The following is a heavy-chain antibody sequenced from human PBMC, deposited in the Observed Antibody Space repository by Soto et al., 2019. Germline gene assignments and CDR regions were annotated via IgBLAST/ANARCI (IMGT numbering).Heavy chain of an antibody. Sequence: GGSLRLSCAASGFSFSSYSMNWVRQAPGKGLEWVSCISSSSTYIYYADSVKGRFTISRDNAKNSLYLQMNILRAEDTAVYYCAIMLSHIAVVGSRFFDYCGLGTLVTVSS. CDR2: ISSSSTYI. CDR3: AIMLSHIAVVGSRFFDY. J-gene: IGHJ4*02. CDR1: GFSFSSYS. V-gene: IGHV3-21*01. D-gene: IGHD6-13*01.